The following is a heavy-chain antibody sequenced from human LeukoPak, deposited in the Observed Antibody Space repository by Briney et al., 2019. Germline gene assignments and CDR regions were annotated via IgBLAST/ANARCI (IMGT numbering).Heavy chain of an antibody. Sequence: SVKVSCKASGYTFTGYYMHWVRQAPGQGLEWMGGIIPIFGTANYAQKFQGRVTITADKSTSTAYMELSSLRSEDTAVYYCARSAPTNYFDYWGQGTLVTVSS. CDR3: ARSAPTNYFDY. V-gene: IGHV1-69*06. D-gene: IGHD1-1*01. CDR1: GYTFTGYY. J-gene: IGHJ4*02. CDR2: IIPIFGTA.